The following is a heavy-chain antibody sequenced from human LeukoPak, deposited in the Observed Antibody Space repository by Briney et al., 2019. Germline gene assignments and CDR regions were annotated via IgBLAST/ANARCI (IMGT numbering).Heavy chain of an antibody. D-gene: IGHD3-3*01. Sequence: SETLSLTCAVSGYSISSGYYWGWIRQPPGKGLEWIGSIYYSGSTYYNPSLKSRVTISVDTSKNQFSLKLSSVTAADTAVYYCARLQYYDFWSGYYTGSLTHLRYYFDYWGQGTLVTVSS. V-gene: IGHV4-38-2*01. CDR3: ARLQYYDFWSGYYTGSLTHLRYYFDY. CDR2: IYYSGST. J-gene: IGHJ4*02. CDR1: GYSISSGYY.